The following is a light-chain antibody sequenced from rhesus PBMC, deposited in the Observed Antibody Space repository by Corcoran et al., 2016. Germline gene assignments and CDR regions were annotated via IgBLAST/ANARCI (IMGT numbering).Light chain of an antibody. Sequence: DIQMTQSPSSLSASVGDIVTITCRASQAINTYLNWYQQKPGNPPRRLSDAASPLESGVPSRFSGSGSGTLFTLTISILQPEVIAAYYCLPYSSFPSSFGQRTKVEIK. J-gene: IGKJ2*01. V-gene: IGKV1-43*01. CDR1: QAINTY. CDR2: AAS. CDR3: LPYSSFPSS.